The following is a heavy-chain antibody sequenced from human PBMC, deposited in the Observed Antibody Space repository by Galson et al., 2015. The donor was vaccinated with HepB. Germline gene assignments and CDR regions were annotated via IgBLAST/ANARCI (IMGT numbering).Heavy chain of an antibody. Sequence: SLRLSCAASGFTFSSYAMSWVRQAPGKGLEWVSAISGSGGSTYYADSVKGRFTISRDNSKNTLYLQMNSLRAEDTAVYYCAKDLHYGSGSYYNYYYYYGMDVWGQGTTVTVSS. CDR2: ISGSGGST. CDR3: AKDLHYGSGSYYNYYYYYGMDV. D-gene: IGHD3-10*01. CDR1: GFTFSSYA. V-gene: IGHV3-23*01. J-gene: IGHJ6*02.